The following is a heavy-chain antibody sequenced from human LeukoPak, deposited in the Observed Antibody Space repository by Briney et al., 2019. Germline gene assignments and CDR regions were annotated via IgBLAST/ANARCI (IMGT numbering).Heavy chain of an antibody. D-gene: IGHD3-16*02. CDR1: GGSFSGYY. CDR2: INHSGST. CDR3: ARIYVWGSYRFDY. J-gene: IGHJ4*02. V-gene: IGHV4-34*01. Sequence: SETLPPTCAVYGGSFSGYYWSWIRQPPGKGLEWIGEINHSGSTNYNPSLKSRVTISVDTSKNQFSLKLSSVTAADTAVYYCARIYVWGSYRFDYWGQGTLVTVSS.